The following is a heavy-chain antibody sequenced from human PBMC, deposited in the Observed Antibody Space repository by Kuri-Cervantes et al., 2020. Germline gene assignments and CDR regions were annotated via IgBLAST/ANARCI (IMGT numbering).Heavy chain of an antibody. V-gene: IGHV3-30*18. J-gene: IGHJ5*02. CDR2: ISYDGSNK. CDR3: AKNSGWVFDP. CDR1: GFTFSSYA. D-gene: IGHD3-10*01. Sequence: GESLKISCAASGFTFSSYAMHWVRQAPGKGPEWVAVISYDGSNKYYADSVKGRFTISRDNSKNTLYLQMNSLRAEDTAVYYCAKNSGWVFDPWGQGTLVTVSS.